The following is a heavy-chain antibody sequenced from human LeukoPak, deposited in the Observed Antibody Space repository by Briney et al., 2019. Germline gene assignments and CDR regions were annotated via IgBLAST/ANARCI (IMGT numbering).Heavy chain of an antibody. CDR2: IRYDGSNK. D-gene: IGHD3-22*01. J-gene: IGHJ6*03. CDR3: ARRGSYYDSSGYFDYYYYYMDV. Sequence: GGSLRLSCAASGFTFSSYGMHWVRQAPGKGLEWVAFIRYDGSNKYYADSVKGRFTNSRDYTKNTLYLHMNSLRAEDTAVYYCARRGSYYDSSGYFDYYYYYMDVWGKGTTVTISS. V-gene: IGHV3-30*02. CDR1: GFTFSSYG.